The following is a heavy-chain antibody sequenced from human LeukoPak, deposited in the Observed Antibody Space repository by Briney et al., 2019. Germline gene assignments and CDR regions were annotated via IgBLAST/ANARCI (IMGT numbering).Heavy chain of an antibody. CDR1: GFTFSSYD. Sequence: GGSLRLSCAASGFTFSSYDFHWVRQVTGKGLEWVSAIGVVGDTYYAGTVKGRFTISRDNAKNSLYLQMNSLRAEDTAVYYCAGLDAHGDYGDWGQGTLVTVSS. D-gene: IGHD4-17*01. V-gene: IGHV3-13*01. J-gene: IGHJ4*02. CDR2: IGVVGDT. CDR3: AGLDAHGDYGD.